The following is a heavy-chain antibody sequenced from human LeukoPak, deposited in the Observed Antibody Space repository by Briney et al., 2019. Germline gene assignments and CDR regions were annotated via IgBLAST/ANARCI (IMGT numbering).Heavy chain of an antibody. CDR3: ARDNYGGNLDY. D-gene: IGHD4-23*01. CDR2: MYDSGST. J-gene: IGHJ4*02. V-gene: IGHV4-59*01. CDR1: GGSISSYY. Sequence: SETLSLTCTVSGGSISSYYWSWIRQPPGKGLEWIGYMYDSGSTNYNPSLKSRVTISVDTSKNQFSLNLSSVTAADTAVYYCARDNYGGNLDYWGQGTLVTVSS.